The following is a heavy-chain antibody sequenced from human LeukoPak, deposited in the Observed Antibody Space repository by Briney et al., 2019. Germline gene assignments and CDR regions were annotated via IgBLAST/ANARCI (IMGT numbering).Heavy chain of an antibody. V-gene: IGHV3-7*05. CDR2: IKKHGSDQ. D-gene: IGHD3-22*01. CDR3: TTYYDSGPSKD. CDR1: GFTFSSYW. J-gene: IGHJ4*02. Sequence: GGSLRLSCAASGFTFSSYWMTSVRQAPGKGLEWVANIKKHGSDQYYGDSVKGRFTISRDNTKNSLFLQMNSLRAEDTAMYYCTTYYDSGPSKDWGQGTLVTVSS.